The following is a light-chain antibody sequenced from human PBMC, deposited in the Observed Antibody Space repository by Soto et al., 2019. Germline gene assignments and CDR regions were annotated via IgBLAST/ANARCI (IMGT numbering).Light chain of an antibody. CDR3: QKFNTAPLT. V-gene: IGKV1-27*01. Sequence: DIQMTQSPSSLSASVGDRVTITCRASQDISVYLAWYQQKPGKVPKLLSYSASTLQSGVPSRFSGSGSGTDFTLTISSLQPEDVATYYCQKFNTAPLTFGQGTRLEI. CDR1: QDISVY. CDR2: SAS. J-gene: IGKJ5*01.